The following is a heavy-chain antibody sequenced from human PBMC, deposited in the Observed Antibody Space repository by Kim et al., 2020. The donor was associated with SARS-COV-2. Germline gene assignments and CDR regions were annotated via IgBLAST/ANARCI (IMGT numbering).Heavy chain of an antibody. CDR2: IYSGGST. CDR3: ARVTGNYYDSSGSPADPSPIDI. D-gene: IGHD3-22*01. CDR1: GFTVSSNY. J-gene: IGHJ3*02. Sequence: GGSLRLSCAASGFTVSSNYMSWVRQAPGKGLEWVSVIYSGGSTYYADSVKGRFTISRDNSKNTLYLQMNSLRAEDTAVYYCARVTGNYYDSSGSPADPSPIDIWGQGTMVTVSS. V-gene: IGHV3-66*01.